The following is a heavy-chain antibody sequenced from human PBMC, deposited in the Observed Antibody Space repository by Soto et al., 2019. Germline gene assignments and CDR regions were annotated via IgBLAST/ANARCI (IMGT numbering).Heavy chain of an antibody. CDR1: GFTFSSYG. V-gene: IGHV3-33*01. CDR2: IWYDGSNK. J-gene: IGHJ4*02. D-gene: IGHD3-9*01. Sequence: QVQLVESGGGVVQPGRSLRLSCAASGFTFSSYGMHWVRQAPGKGLEWVAGIWYDGSNKYYADSVQGRFTISRDNSKNTLYLQMTSLRAEDTAVYYCARGVLRYFDWLLNNFDYWGQGTLVTVSS. CDR3: ARGVLRYFDWLLNNFDY.